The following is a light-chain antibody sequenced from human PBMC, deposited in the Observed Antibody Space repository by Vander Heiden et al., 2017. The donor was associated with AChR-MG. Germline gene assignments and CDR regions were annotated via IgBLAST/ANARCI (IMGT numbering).Light chain of an antibody. CDR1: QDINNY. CDR3: QQYEGLPNT. CDR2: DAS. V-gene: IGKV1-33*01. Sequence: DIQMTQSPSSLSASIGDRVSITCQASQDINNYLNWYQQKPGKATKLLIYDASKLETGVPSRFSGRGSGTDYTFTIASLQPEDIATYYCQQYEGLPNTFGQGTKVEIK. J-gene: IGKJ2*01.